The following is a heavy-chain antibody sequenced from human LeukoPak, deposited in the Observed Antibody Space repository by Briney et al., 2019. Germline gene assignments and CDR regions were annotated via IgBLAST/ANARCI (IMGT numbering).Heavy chain of an antibody. D-gene: IGHD6-6*01. Sequence: SETLSLTCTVSGGSISTYYWSWIRQPPGKGLDWIGSFYYTGSTNYNPSLRSRVTISLDTSKNQISLRLSPVTAADTAVYYCARDSSIAARGWFDPWGQGTLVTVSS. CDR1: GGSISTYY. CDR3: ARDSSIAARGWFDP. J-gene: IGHJ5*02. V-gene: IGHV4-59*01. CDR2: FYYTGST.